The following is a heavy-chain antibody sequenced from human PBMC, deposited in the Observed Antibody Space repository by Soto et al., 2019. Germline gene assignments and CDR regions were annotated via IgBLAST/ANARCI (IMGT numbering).Heavy chain of an antibody. CDR3: ARGIHGVTPSDY. Sequence: GASVKVSCKASGGTFSSCAISWVRQAPGQGLEWMGGIIPIFGTANYAQKFQGRVTITADESTSTAYMELSSLRSEDTAVYYCARGIHGVTPSDYWGQGTLVTVSS. CDR2: IIPIFGTA. V-gene: IGHV1-69*13. CDR1: GGTFSSCA. D-gene: IGHD2-21*02. J-gene: IGHJ4*02.